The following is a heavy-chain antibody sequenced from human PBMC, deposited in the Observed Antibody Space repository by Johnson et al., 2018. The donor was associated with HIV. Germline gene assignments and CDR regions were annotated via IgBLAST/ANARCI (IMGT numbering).Heavy chain of an antibody. Sequence: VQLVESGGGLVQPGGSLRLSCAASGFTFSSYDMHWVRQATGKGLEWVSAIGTAGDTYYPGSVKGRFTISRKNAKNSLYLQMNSLRVGDPAVYYCAREEANGAFDIWGQGTMVTVSS. CDR2: IGTAGDT. CDR3: AREEANGAFDI. J-gene: IGHJ3*02. CDR1: GFTFSSYD. V-gene: IGHV3-13*01.